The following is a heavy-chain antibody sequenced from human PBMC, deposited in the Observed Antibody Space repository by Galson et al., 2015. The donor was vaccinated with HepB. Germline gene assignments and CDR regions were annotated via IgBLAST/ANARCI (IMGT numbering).Heavy chain of an antibody. CDR2: INPSGGST. J-gene: IGHJ6*02. V-gene: IGHV1-46*01. CDR1: GYTFTSYY. CDR3: ARLDGSGRLDYYYYGMDV. D-gene: IGHD3-10*01. Sequence: SVKVSCKASGYTFTSYYMHWVRQAPGQGLEWMGIINPSGGSTSYAQKFQGRVTMTRDTSTSTVYMELSSLRSEDTAVYYCARLDGSGRLDYYYYGMDVWGQGTTVTVSS.